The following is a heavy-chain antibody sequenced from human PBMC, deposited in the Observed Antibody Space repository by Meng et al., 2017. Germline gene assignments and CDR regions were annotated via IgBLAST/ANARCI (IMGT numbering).Heavy chain of an antibody. CDR2: ISYDGSNK. D-gene: IGHD2-21*01. CDR3: ARGKILWWLDY. J-gene: IGHJ4*02. Sequence: VQLVGSGGGVVQAGRSLRLSCAASGFTFSSYAMHWVRQAPGKGLEWVAVISYDGSNKYYADSVKGRFTISRDNSKNMLYLQMNSLRAEDTAVYYCARGKILWWLDYWGQGTLVTVSS. V-gene: IGHV3-30*01. CDR1: GFTFSSYA.